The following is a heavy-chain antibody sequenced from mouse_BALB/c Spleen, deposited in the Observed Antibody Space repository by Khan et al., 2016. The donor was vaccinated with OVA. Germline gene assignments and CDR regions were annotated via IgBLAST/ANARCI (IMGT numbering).Heavy chain of an antibody. CDR3: ARSTYRYAFVY. CDR1: GDSITTGY. Sequence: EVQLQESGPSLVKPSQTLSLTCSVTGDSITTGYWNWIRKFPGNKLEYMGYIIYTGYTYYNPSLKSRISITRHTSTNQYYIQSNSVIDEDTATYYCARSTYRYAFVYWGQGTLVTVSA. CDR2: IIYTGYT. J-gene: IGHJ3*01. V-gene: IGHV3-8*02. D-gene: IGHD2-14*01.